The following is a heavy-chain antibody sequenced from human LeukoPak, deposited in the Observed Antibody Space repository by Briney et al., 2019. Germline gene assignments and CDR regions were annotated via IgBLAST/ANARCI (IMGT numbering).Heavy chain of an antibody. D-gene: IGHD2-15*01. V-gene: IGHV3-23*01. J-gene: IGHJ4*02. CDR2: ISGSGGST. CDR1: GFTFSSYT. CDR3: AKGPKIVVVVAALHFDY. Sequence: GGSLRLSCAASGFTFSSYTMNWVRQAPGKGLEWVSAISGSGGSTYYADSVKGRFTISRDNSKNTLYLQMNSLRAEDTAVYYCAKGPKIVVVVAALHFDYWGQGTLVTVSS.